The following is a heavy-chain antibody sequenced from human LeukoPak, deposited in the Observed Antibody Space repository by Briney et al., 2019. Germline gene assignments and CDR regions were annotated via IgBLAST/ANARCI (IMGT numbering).Heavy chain of an antibody. J-gene: IGHJ3*02. CDR1: GGSISSYY. CDR2: IYYSGST. Sequence: SETLSLTCTVSGGSISSYYWSWIRQPPGKGLEWIGYIYYSGSTNYNPSLKSRVTISVDTSKNQFSLKLSSVTAADTAVYYCARSDYSGSGTYTEFDAFDIWGQGTMVTVAS. V-gene: IGHV4-59*01. CDR3: ARSDYSGSGTYTEFDAFDI. D-gene: IGHD3-10*01.